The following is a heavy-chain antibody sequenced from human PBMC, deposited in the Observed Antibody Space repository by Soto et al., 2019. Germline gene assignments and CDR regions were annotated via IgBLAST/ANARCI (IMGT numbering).Heavy chain of an antibody. CDR3: AKDGSHNFDY. D-gene: IGHD1-26*01. CDR1: GFTFSHYA. Sequence: QVQLVESGGGVVQPGRSLRLSCAASGFTFSHYAMHWVRQAPGKGLEWVALMSYDGSNEYYADSVKGRFTISRDNSKNTRYLQMNCLRAEVTGVYYCAKDGSHNFDYWGQGTLVTVCS. CDR2: MSYDGSNE. V-gene: IGHV3-30*18. J-gene: IGHJ4*02.